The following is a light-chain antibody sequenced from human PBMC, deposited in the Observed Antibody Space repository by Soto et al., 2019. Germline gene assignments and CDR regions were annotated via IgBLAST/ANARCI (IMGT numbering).Light chain of an antibody. CDR2: RNN. V-gene: IGLV1-47*01. CDR1: TSNIGSNY. J-gene: IGLJ1*01. CDR3: ATWDDSLDGFYV. Sequence: VLTQPPSASGTPGQGVTISCSGSTSNIGSNYVYWYQQLPGTAPKLLIYRNNQRPSGVPDRFSGSKSGTSASLAISGLRSDDEADYFCATWDDSLDGFYVFGPGTKVTVL.